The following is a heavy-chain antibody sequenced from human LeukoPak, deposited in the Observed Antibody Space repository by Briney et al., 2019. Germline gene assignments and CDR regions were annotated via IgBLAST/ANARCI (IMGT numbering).Heavy chain of an antibody. CDR2: IKQDGSEK. CDR3: ARDHFDGRGYFGFGP. CDR1: GFTFSSYW. D-gene: IGHD3-22*01. Sequence: GGSLRLSCAASGFTFSSYWMSWVRQAPGKGLEWVANIKQDGSEKYYVDSVKGRFTISRDNAKNSLYLQMNSLRAEDTAVYYCARDHFDGRGYFGFGPWGQGTLVTVSS. J-gene: IGHJ5*02. V-gene: IGHV3-7*01.